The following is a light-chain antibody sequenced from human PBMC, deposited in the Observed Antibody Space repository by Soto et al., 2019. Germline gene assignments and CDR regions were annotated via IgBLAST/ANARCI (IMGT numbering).Light chain of an antibody. Sequence: IQVTQSPSSLSASIGDRVTITCRASQDIRTFLAWYQQKPGNAPKLLIFTASTLQSGVPSRFSGSGSGTDFALTISSLQPEDFATYYCQQLRDYPLTFGGGTKVEIK. CDR1: QDIRTF. CDR3: QQLRDYPLT. J-gene: IGKJ4*01. V-gene: IGKV1-9*01. CDR2: TAS.